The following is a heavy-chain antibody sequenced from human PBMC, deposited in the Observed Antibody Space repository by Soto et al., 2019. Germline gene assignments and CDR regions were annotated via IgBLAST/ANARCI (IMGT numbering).Heavy chain of an antibody. CDR3: ARAASSGWYEADYFDC. CDR1: GFTFNTYS. D-gene: IGHD6-19*01. CDR2: ISPSSTYI. Sequence: EVQLVESGGGLVKPGGSLRLSCAASGFTFNTYSMYWVRQAPGKGLEWVSSISPSSTYIYDADSVKGRFTVSRDNANKSPYLQMNSLRAEDTGVYYCARAASSGWYEADYFDCWGQGTLVPVSS. V-gene: IGHV3-21*01. J-gene: IGHJ4*02.